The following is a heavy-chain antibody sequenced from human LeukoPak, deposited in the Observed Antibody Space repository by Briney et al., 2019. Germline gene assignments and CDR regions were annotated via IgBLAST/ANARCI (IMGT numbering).Heavy chain of an antibody. D-gene: IGHD3-10*01. Sequence: PSETLSLTCTASGASISSTFYYWGWIRQPPGMGLEWIGSIDYSGSTYYNPSLKSRVTMSVHTSKNEFVLRLASVTAADTAMYYCARRNFGAQFDYWGQGILVTVSS. CDR2: IDYSGST. CDR1: GASISSTFYY. J-gene: IGHJ4*02. CDR3: ARRNFGAQFDY. V-gene: IGHV4-39*01.